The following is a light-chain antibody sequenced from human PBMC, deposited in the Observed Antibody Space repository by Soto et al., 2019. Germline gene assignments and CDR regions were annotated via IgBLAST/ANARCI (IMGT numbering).Light chain of an antibody. CDR3: SSYTSTGTLV. CDR2: EVT. CDR1: SSDVGGYNY. J-gene: IGLJ1*01. V-gene: IGLV2-14*01. Sequence: QSALTQPASVSGSPGQSIAISCTGTSSDVGGYNYVSWYQHHPGKAPKFMIYEVTNRPSGVSDRFSGSKSGNTASLTISGLQAEDEADYYCSSYTSTGTLVFGTGTKVTVL.